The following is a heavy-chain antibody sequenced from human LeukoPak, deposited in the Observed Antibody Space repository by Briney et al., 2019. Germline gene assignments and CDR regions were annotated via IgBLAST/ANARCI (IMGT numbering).Heavy chain of an antibody. D-gene: IGHD6-13*01. CDR3: ARAWYSSSPMDY. V-gene: IGHV4-39*01. CDR1: GVSISSSNSY. Sequence: PSETLSLTCTVSGVSISSSNSYWGWIRQPPGKGLEWIGSIYYSGNTYYNASLKSQVSISIDTSKNQFSLRLTSVTAADTAVYYCARAWYSSSPMDYWGQGTLVTVSS. J-gene: IGHJ4*02. CDR2: IYYSGNT.